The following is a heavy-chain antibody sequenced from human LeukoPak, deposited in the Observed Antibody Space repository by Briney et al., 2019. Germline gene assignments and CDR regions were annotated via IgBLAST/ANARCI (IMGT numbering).Heavy chain of an antibody. V-gene: IGHV5-51*01. CDR3: ASSIVGATRGYDY. CDR1: GYSFTNYW. Sequence: GESLKISCKGSGYSFTNYWIGWVRRMPGKGLEWMGIIYPGDSETRYSPSFQGQVTISADKSISTAYLQWSSLKASDTAIYYCASSIVGATRGYDYWGQGTLVTVSS. D-gene: IGHD1-26*01. CDR2: IYPGDSET. J-gene: IGHJ4*02.